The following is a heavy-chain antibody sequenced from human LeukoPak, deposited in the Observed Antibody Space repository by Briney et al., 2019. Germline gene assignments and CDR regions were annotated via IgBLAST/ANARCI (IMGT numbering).Heavy chain of an antibody. CDR2: IREERGQE. CDR3: ASLDTAKQPLANH. CDR1: GLTVSNHW. J-gene: IGHJ5*02. V-gene: IGHV3-7*03. Sequence: GGSQRLSCVASGLTVSNHWMSWVRQAPGKGLEWVANIREERGQEYYVDSVKGRFTISKNSAKNSLYLQMNTLRVEDTAMYYCASLDTAKQPLANHWGQGTLVTVSS. D-gene: IGHD5-18*01.